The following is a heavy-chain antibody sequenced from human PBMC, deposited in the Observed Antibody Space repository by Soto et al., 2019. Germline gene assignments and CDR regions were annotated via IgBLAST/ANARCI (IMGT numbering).Heavy chain of an antibody. Sequence: GGALGLPCGASGVTFRNDRMGGGRQGPGEGVGWVGRIKSKTDGGTTDYAAPVKGRFTISRDDSKNSLYLQMNSLKTEDTAVYYCARVPSASYSSGWYHILDYWGHGTLVTVS. CDR2: IKSKTDGGTT. V-gene: IGHV3-15*01. D-gene: IGHD6-19*01. J-gene: IGHJ4*01. CDR1: GVTFRNDR. CDR3: ARVPSASYSSGWYHILDY.